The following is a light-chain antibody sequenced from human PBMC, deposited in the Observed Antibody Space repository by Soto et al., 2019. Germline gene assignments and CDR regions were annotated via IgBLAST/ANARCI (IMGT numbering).Light chain of an antibody. V-gene: IGLV1-40*01. J-gene: IGLJ2*01. Sequence: QCVLTQPPSVSGAPGQRGTISCTGSSSNIGAGYDVHWYQQLPGTAPKLLIYGNSNRPSGVPDRFSGSKSGTSASLAISGLQAEDEADYYCQSYDSSLSGSVVFGGGTKLTVL. CDR1: SSNIGAGYD. CDR2: GNS. CDR3: QSYDSSLSGSVV.